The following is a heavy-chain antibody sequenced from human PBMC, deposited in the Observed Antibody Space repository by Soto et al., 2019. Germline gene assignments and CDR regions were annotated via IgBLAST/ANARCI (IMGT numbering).Heavy chain of an antibody. Sequence: GGSLRLSCAASGFTFSSYAMSWVRQAPGKGLEWVSAISGSGGSTYYADSVKGRFTISRDNSKNTLYLQMNSLRAEDTAVYYCAKSGGPAAIPPGAFDIWGQGTMVTVSS. CDR3: AKSGGPAAIPPGAFDI. V-gene: IGHV3-23*01. CDR1: GFTFSSYA. CDR2: ISGSGGST. D-gene: IGHD2-2*02. J-gene: IGHJ3*02.